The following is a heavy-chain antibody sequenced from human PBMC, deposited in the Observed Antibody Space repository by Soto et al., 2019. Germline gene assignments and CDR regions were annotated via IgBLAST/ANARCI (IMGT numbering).Heavy chain of an antibody. CDR3: ARDADYVWGSYRYREYYFDY. D-gene: IGHD3-16*02. CDR2: INSDGSSK. J-gene: IGHJ4*02. V-gene: IGHV3-74*01. Sequence: PGGSLRLSCAASGFTFSSYWMHWVRQAPGKGLVWVSRINSDGSSKSYADSVKGRFTISRDNAKNTLYLQLNSLRAVDTAVYYCARDADYVWGSYRYREYYFDYWGQGT. CDR1: GFTFSSYW.